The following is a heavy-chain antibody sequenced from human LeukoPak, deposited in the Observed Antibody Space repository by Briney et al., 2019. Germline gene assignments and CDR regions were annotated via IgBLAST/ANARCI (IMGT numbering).Heavy chain of an antibody. CDR3: ARVRYSDSSVLTRKRSYYFDY. J-gene: IGHJ4*02. V-gene: IGHV4-4*07. Sequence: SETLSLTCTVSGVSISSYYWSWIRQPAGKGLESIGHISTSGSTNYNPSLKSRVTMSVDTSKNQFSPKLSSVTAADTAVYYCARVRYSDSSVLTRKRSYYFDYWGQGTLVTVSS. CDR1: GVSISSYY. D-gene: IGHD3-22*01. CDR2: ISTSGST.